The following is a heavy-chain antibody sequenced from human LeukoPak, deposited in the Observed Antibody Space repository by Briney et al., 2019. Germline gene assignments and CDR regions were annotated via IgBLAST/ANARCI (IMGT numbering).Heavy chain of an antibody. CDR2: IYHSGST. CDR1: GGSISSGGYS. CDR3: ARGGGRGRSRRREFCLDI. Sequence: SQTLSLTCAVSGGSISSGGYSWSWIRQPPGKGLEWIGYIYHSGSTYYNPSLKSRVTISVDRSKNQFSLKLSSVTAADTAVYYCARGGGRGRSRRREFCLDIWGQGTMVTVSS. D-gene: IGHD1-26*01. J-gene: IGHJ3*02. V-gene: IGHV4-30-2*01.